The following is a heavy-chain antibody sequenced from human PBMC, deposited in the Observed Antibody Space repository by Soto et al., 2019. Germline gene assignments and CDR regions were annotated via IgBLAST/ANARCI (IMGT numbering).Heavy chain of an antibody. CDR3: AREAGKDCYYGMDV. CDR1: GGSMSSSSTYY. D-gene: IGHD6-13*01. Sequence: SETLSLTCTVSGGSMSSSSTYYWGWIRQHPGKGLEWIGYIYYSGSTYYNPSLKSRVTISVDTSKNQFSLKLSSVTAADTAVYYCAREAGKDCYYGMDVWGQGTTVTVS. V-gene: IGHV4-31*03. J-gene: IGHJ6*02. CDR2: IYYSGST.